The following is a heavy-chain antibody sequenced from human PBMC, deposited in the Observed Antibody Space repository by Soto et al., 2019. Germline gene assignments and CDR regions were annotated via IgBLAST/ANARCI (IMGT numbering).Heavy chain of an antibody. J-gene: IGHJ4*02. V-gene: IGHV4-39*02. D-gene: IGHD5-18*01. CDR1: GVSISTSGDY. CDR3: AREYTYGSNFFDC. Sequence: SETLSLTCTVTGVSISTSGDYWGWVRQPPGKGLEWIGSVYRTGSVYYNPSLYNPSLESRLSITVDTSKNQFSLKLRSVTAADTAVYYCAREYTYGSNFFDCWGQGALVTVSS. CDR2: VYRTGSV.